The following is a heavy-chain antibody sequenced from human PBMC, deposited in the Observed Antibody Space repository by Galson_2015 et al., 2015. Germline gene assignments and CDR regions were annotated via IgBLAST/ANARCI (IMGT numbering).Heavy chain of an antibody. V-gene: IGHV7-4-1*01. Sequence: SVKVSCKASGYSFTNYAMNWVRQAPGQGLEWMGWINTNTGNPTYAQGFTGRFVFSLDTSVSTAYLQISSLKAEVTAVYYCAGATDWRFAPWGQGTLVIVS. J-gene: IGHJ5*02. CDR3: AGATDWRFAP. CDR1: GYSFTNYA. CDR2: INTNTGNP. D-gene: IGHD3-9*01.